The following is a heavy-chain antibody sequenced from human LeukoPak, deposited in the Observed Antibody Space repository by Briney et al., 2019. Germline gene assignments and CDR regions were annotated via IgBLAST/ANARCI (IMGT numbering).Heavy chain of an antibody. CDR3: ARPRGRSIAVAGRGYWYFDL. D-gene: IGHD6-19*01. CDR2: IYPGDSDT. Sequence: GESLKISCKGSGYSFTGYWIGWVRQMPGKGLEWMGIIYPGDSDTRYSPSFQGQVTISADKSISTAYLQWSSLKASDTAMYYCARPRGRSIAVAGRGYWYFDLWGRGTLVTVSS. V-gene: IGHV5-51*01. J-gene: IGHJ2*01. CDR1: GYSFTGYW.